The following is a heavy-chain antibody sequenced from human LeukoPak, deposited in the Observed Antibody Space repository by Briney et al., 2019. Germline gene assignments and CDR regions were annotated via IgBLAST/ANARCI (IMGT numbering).Heavy chain of an antibody. Sequence: GGSLRLSCAASGFTFSSYAMSWVRQAPGKGLEWVSAISGSGGSTYYADSVKGRFTISRDNSKNTLYLQMNSLRAEDTAVYYCARATFFGRTFDYWGQGTLVTVSS. J-gene: IGHJ4*02. CDR1: GFTFSSYA. CDR3: ARATFFGRTFDY. CDR2: ISGSGGST. D-gene: IGHD3-10*01. V-gene: IGHV3-23*01.